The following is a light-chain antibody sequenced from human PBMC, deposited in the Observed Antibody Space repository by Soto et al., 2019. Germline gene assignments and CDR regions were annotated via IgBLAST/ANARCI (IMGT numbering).Light chain of an antibody. CDR1: SSDVGAYNF. V-gene: IGLV2-14*01. CDR2: EVN. CDR3: SSWTSSTTQV. J-gene: IGLJ3*02. Sequence: QSALTQPASVSGSPGQSITISCTGTSSDVGAYNFVSWYQQHPGKAPKLMIYEVNNRPSGVSNRFSGSKSGNTASLTISGLQAEGEADYYCSSWTSSTTQVLGGGTKVTVL.